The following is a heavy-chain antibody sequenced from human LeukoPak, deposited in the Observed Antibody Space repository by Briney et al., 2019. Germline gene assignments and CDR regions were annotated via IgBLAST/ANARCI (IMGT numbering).Heavy chain of an antibody. CDR2: ISYDGSNK. J-gene: IGHJ4*02. Sequence: GRSLRLSCAASGFTFSSYAMHWVRQAPGKGLEWVAVISYDGSNKYYADSVKGRFTISRDNSKNTLYLQMNSLRAEDTAVYYCARSTHRIQLWLRSGYWGQGTLVTVSS. V-gene: IGHV3-30-3*01. CDR3: ARSTHRIQLWLRSGY. CDR1: GFTFSSYA. D-gene: IGHD5-18*01.